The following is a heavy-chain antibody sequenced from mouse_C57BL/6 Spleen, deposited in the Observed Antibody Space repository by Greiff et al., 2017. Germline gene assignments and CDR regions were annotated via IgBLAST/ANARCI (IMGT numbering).Heavy chain of an antibody. D-gene: IGHD4-1*01. V-gene: IGHV5-12*01. CDR2: ISNGGGST. J-gene: IGHJ4*01. CDR1: GFTFSDYY. CDR3: ARQLGPYYYAMDY. Sequence: EVQGVESGGGLVQPGGSLKLSCAASGFTFSDYYMYWVRQTPEKRLEWVAYISNGGGSTYYPDTVKGRFTISRDNAKNTLYLQMSRLKSEDTAMYYCARQLGPYYYAMDYWGQGTSVTVSS.